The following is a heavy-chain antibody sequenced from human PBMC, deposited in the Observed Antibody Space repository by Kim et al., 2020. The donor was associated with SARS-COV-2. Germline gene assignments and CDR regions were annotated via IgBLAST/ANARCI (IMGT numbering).Heavy chain of an antibody. CDR2: ISSSSSYI. CDR1: GFTFSSYS. J-gene: IGHJ6*02. V-gene: IGHV3-21*04. Sequence: GGSLRLSCAASGFTFSSYSMNWVCQAPGKGLEWVSSISSSSSYIYYADSVKGRFTISRDNAKNSLYLQMNSLRAEDTAVYYCATVETGVYYYGMDVWGQGTTVTVSS. CDR3: ATVETGVYYYGMDV. D-gene: IGHD2-21*02.